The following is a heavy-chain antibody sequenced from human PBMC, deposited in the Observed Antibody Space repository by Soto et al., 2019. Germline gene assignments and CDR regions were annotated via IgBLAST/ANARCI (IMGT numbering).Heavy chain of an antibody. CDR2: IKSKSDGGTT. Sequence: GGSLRLSCAVSGLTFSNAWMYWVRQAPGKGLEWVGRIKSKSDGGTTDYAAPVKGRFTISRDDSKNTLYLQMNSLKTEDTAVYYCNTVLRWELHSDYWGQGTLVTVSS. J-gene: IGHJ4*02. V-gene: IGHV3-15*01. D-gene: IGHD1-26*01. CDR3: NTVLRWELHSDY. CDR1: GLTFSNAW.